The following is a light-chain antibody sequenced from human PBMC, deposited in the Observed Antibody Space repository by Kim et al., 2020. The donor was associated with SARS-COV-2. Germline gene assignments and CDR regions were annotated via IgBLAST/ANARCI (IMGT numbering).Light chain of an antibody. CDR1: SSDVGGYNY. CDR3: RSYTSSRTWV. CDR2: DVS. V-gene: IGLV2-14*04. J-gene: IGLJ3*02. Sequence: GQSITISCTGTSSDVGGYNYVSWYQQHPGKAPKLMVYDVSQRPSGVSNRFSGSKSGNTASLTISGLQAEDEADYHCRSYTSSRTWVFGGGTQLTVL.